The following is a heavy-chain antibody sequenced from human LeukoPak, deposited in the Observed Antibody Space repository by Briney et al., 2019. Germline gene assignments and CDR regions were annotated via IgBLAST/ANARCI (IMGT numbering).Heavy chain of an antibody. V-gene: IGHV1-8*01. D-gene: IGHD2-2*02. CDR1: GYTYTSYV. CDR3: ARGNAGVPAAIRFVWHAPGNWFDP. Sequence: ASVKVSCKASGYTYTSYVIHWVRQTTGQGLEWMGWMNPNSGNTGYAQKFQGRVTMTRNTSISTAYMELSSLRSEDTAVYYCARGNAGVPAAIRFVWHAPGNWFDPWGQGTLVTVSS. CDR2: MNPNSGNT. J-gene: IGHJ5*02.